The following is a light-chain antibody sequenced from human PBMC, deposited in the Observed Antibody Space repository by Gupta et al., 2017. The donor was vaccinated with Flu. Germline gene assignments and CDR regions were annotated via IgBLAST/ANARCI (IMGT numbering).Light chain of an antibody. V-gene: IGKV3-20*01. Sequence: EIVLTQSPGTLSLSPGERATLSCRASQSVSSTYLAWYQQKPGQAPRLLMYGTYRRATGIADRFSGSGSGTXFTLTIXRLEPEDSAVYHCQQDGNSPYTFGXGTKLEMK. J-gene: IGKJ2*01. CDR2: GTY. CDR1: QSVSSTY. CDR3: QQDGNSPYT.